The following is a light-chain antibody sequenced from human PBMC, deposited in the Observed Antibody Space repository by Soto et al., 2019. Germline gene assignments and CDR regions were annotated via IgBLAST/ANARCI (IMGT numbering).Light chain of an antibody. CDR1: QSISSY. CDR2: YAS. CDR3: QQRTNWPVT. J-gene: IGKJ3*01. V-gene: IGKV3-11*01. Sequence: EIVLTQSPATLSLSPGERATLSCRASQSISSYLAWYQQKPGHTPRLLLYYASNRATGLHARFSGSGSGTDFTLTISSLEPEDFAVYYCQQRTNWPVTFGPGTTVDVK.